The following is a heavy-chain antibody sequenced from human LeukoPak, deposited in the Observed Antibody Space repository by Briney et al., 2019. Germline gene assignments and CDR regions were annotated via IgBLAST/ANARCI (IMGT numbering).Heavy chain of an antibody. Sequence: GGSLSLSCAASGFTFSSYAMSWVRQAPGKGLEWVSAISGSGGSTYYADSVKGRFTISRDNSKNTLYLQMNSLRAEDTAVYYCAKGKFVRYAFDIWGQGTMVTVSS. D-gene: IGHD6-6*01. CDR1: GFTFSSYA. J-gene: IGHJ3*02. V-gene: IGHV3-23*01. CDR2: ISGSGGST. CDR3: AKGKFVRYAFDI.